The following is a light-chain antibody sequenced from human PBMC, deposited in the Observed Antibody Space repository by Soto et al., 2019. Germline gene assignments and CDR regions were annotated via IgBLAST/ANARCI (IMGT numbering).Light chain of an antibody. J-gene: IGKJ5*01. V-gene: IGKV3-20*01. CDR2: GAS. CDR3: HHYGGLPLT. Sequence: EIVLTQSPGTLSLSPGERATLSCRDSQSVNSDYLAWLQQKHGQAPGVXIYGASTRNTGIRERFGCSGAGADCTRTIGRLEHGDVAVYCCHHYGGLPLTFGQGTRLEIK. CDR1: QSVNSDY.